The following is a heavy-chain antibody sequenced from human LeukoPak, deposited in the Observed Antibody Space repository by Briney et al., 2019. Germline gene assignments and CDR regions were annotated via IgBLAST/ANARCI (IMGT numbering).Heavy chain of an antibody. CDR1: GYTFTNYY. CDR3: ARDLSGNKYGHFDY. Sequence: ASVEVSCKASGYTFTNYYMHWVRQAPGQGLEWMGIINPGGGSTTYAQKFQGRVTMTRDTSTSTVYMELSSLRSEDAAVYYCARDLSGNKYGHFDYWGQGTLVTVSS. J-gene: IGHJ4*02. D-gene: IGHD1-26*01. CDR2: INPGGGST. V-gene: IGHV1-46*01.